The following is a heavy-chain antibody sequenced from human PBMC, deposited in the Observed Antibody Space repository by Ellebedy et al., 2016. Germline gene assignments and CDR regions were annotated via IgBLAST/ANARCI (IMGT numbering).Heavy chain of an antibody. V-gene: IGHV3-23*01. Sequence: GGSLRLXXVASGFTFRNFFMSWVRQAPGKGLEWVSTISAGSDTTRLADSVKGRFTISRDNFKNSVYLRMNSLRVEDTAVYYCRQGHYADLWGQGTLVTVSS. CDR1: GFTFRNFF. CDR2: ISAGSDTT. CDR3: RQGHYADL. J-gene: IGHJ4*02. D-gene: IGHD4-17*01.